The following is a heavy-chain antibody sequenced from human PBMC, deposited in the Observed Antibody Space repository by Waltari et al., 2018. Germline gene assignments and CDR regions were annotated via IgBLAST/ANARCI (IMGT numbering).Heavy chain of an antibody. CDR1: GLSLTTIGEG. Sequence: QITLKESGPPLVKPTQTLTLTCTLSGLSLTTIGEGVAWIRQPPGKALEWLAAIYWNDAKRYSPSLWGRFTVTKYTSRNHVFLTVTNMDPLDTATYFCAHAPAFCSTWNPYFDFWGQGTLVTVSS. V-gene: IGHV2-5*01. CDR2: IYWNDAK. D-gene: IGHD1-1*01. CDR3: AHAPAFCSTWNPYFDF. J-gene: IGHJ4*02.